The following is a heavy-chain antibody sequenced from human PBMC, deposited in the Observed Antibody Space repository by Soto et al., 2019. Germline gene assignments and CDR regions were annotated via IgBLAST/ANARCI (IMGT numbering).Heavy chain of an antibody. Sequence: GESLKISCAASGFTFSGSAMHWVRQASGKGLEWVGRIRSKANSYATAYAASVKGRFTISRDDSKNTAYLQMNSLKTEDTAVYYCTRLGYYDSSGYFDYWGQGTLVTVSS. V-gene: IGHV3-73*01. CDR1: GFTFSGSA. D-gene: IGHD3-22*01. J-gene: IGHJ4*02. CDR3: TRLGYYDSSGYFDY. CDR2: IRSKANSYAT.